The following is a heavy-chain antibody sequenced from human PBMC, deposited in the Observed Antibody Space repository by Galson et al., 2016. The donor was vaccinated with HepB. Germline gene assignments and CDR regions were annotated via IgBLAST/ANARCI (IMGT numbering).Heavy chain of an antibody. D-gene: IGHD3-3*01. CDR3: SIEYYDFWSGNN. V-gene: IGHV3-7*03. CDR1: GFSISSYW. Sequence: SLRLSYAASGFSISSYWMNWVRQAPGKGLEWVANIERDGSEKNYVDSVKGRFTTSRDNAKNSLYLQMNSLRVEDTAVYYCSIEYYDFWSGNNWGQGTLVTVSS. J-gene: IGHJ4*02. CDR2: IERDGSEK.